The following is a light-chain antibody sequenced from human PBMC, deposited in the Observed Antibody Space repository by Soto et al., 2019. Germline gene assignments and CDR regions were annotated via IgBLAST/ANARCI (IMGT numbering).Light chain of an antibody. Sequence: DIVMTQTPLSSPVTLGQPASISCRSSQNLVGSDGNSYSSWLQQRPGQPPRLLIYKVSHRFSGVPDRFSGSGAGTDFTLKISRVEADDVGVYYCMQTSQYPRTFGQGTKVEIK. V-gene: IGKV2-24*01. CDR1: QNLVGSDGNSY. J-gene: IGKJ1*01. CDR2: KVS. CDR3: MQTSQYPRT.